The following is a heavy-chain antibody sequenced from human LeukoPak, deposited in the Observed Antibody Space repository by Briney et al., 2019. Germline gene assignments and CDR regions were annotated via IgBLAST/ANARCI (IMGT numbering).Heavy chain of an antibody. V-gene: IGHV3-30*04. CDR3: ARDLGQYYDTSDNWFDP. J-gene: IGHJ5*02. Sequence: GGSLRFSCAASGFTFSSYAMHWVRQAPGKGLEWVAVISYDGSNKYYADSVRGRFTISRDNAKNTLNLQMNSLRAEDTAVYYCARDLGQYYDTSDNWFDPWGQGTLVTVSS. CDR1: GFTFSSYA. D-gene: IGHD3-22*01. CDR2: ISYDGSNK.